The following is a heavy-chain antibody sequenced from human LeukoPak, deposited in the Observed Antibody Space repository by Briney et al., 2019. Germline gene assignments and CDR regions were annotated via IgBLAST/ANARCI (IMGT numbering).Heavy chain of an antibody. V-gene: IGHV1-18*01. D-gene: IGHD3-9*01. CDR2: ISAYNGNT. CDR3: ARLYYDILTGYHQYFQH. J-gene: IGHJ1*01. Sequence: GASVKVSCKASGYTFTSYDINWVRQATGQGLEWMGWISAYNGNTNYAQELQGRVTMTTDTSTSTAYMELRSLRSDDTAVYYCARLYYDILTGYHQYFQHWGQGTLVTVSS. CDR1: GYTFTSYD.